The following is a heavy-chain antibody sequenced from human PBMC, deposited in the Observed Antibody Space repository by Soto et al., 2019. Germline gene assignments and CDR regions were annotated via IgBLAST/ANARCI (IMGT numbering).Heavy chain of an antibody. V-gene: IGHV4-59*01. J-gene: IGHJ3*01. D-gene: IGHD4-17*01. CDR3: ARERGVTTNDAFDV. Sequence: SETLSLTCTVSGGSIGYYYWTWIRQPPGKGLEWIGFIYYSGSTNYNPSLKSRVTMSVDTSKNRFSLKLTSVTAADTAVYYCARERGVTTNDAFDVWGRGAMVTVSS. CDR2: IYYSGST. CDR1: GGSIGYYY.